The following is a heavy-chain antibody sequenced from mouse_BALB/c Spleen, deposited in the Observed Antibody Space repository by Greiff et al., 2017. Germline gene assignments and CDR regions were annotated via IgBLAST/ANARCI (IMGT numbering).Heavy chain of an antibody. CDR2: ISSGGCT. CDR3: ARGSLFYYYGSTCYAMDY. CDR1: GFTFSSYA. J-gene: IGHJ4*01. V-gene: IGHV5-6-5*01. Sequence: EVQGVESGGGLVKPGGSLKLSCAASGFTFSSYAMSWVRQTPEKRLEWVASISSGGCTYYPDSVKGRFTISRDNARNILYLQMSSLRSEDTAMYYCARGSLFYYYGSTCYAMDYWGQGTSVTVSS. D-gene: IGHD1-1*01.